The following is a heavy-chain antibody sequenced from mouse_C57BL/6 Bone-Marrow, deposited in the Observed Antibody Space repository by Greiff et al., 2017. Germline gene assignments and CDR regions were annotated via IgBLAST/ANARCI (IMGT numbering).Heavy chain of an antibody. CDR3: AREMTTVVAHWYFDV. CDR2: INPSNGGT. CDR1: GYTFTSYW. Sequence: VQLQQPGTELVKPGASVKLSCKASGYTFTSYWMHWVKQRPGQGLEWIGNINPSNGGTNYNEKFKSKATLTVDKSSSTAYMQLSSLTSEDSAVYYCAREMTTVVAHWYFDVWGTGTTVTVSS. V-gene: IGHV1-53*01. J-gene: IGHJ1*03. D-gene: IGHD1-1*01.